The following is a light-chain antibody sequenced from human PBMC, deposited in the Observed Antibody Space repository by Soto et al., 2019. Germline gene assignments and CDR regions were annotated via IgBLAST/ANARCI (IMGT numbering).Light chain of an antibody. J-gene: IGLJ1*01. CDR2: DVS. V-gene: IGLV2-14*03. CDR1: TSDVGGYKY. CDR3: GSYTDSSTPYV. Sequence: QSVLTQPASVSGSPGQSITISCTESTSDVGGYKYVSWYQHHPGKAPKLIIYDVSHRPSGVSNRFSGSKLGNTASLTISGLQTEDEADYYCGSYTDSSTPYVFGTGTKLTVL.